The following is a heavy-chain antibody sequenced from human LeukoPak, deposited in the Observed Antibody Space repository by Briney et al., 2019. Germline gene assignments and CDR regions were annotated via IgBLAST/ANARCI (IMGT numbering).Heavy chain of an antibody. CDR2: INPNSGGT. CDR1: GYTFTGYY. D-gene: IGHD6-13*01. V-gene: IGHV1-2*06. J-gene: IGHJ4*02. Sequence: ASVKVSCKASGYTFTGYYLYWVRQAPGQGLEWMGRINPNSGGTNYAQKFQGRVTMTRDTSISTAYMELSSLRSDDTAVFYCAGRIAAAGHFDYSGQGTLVTVSS. CDR3: AGRIAAAGHFDY.